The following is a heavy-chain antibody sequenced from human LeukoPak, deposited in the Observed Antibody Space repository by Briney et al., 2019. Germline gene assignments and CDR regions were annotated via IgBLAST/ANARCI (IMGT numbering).Heavy chain of an antibody. CDR1: GYTFTGYY. V-gene: IGHV1-2*02. CDR3: ARVEVVATIPFDY. J-gene: IGHJ4*02. CDR2: INPNSGGT. Sequence: ASVKVSCKASGYTFTGYYMHWVRQAPGQGLEWMGWINPNSGGTNYAQKFQGRVTMTRDTSISTAYMELSRLSSDDTAVYYCARVEVVATIPFDYWGQGTLVTVSS. D-gene: IGHD5-12*01.